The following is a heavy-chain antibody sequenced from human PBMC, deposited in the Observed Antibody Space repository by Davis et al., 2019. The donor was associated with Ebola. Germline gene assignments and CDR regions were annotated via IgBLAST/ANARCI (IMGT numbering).Heavy chain of an antibody. Sequence: GESLKISCAASGFTVSSNYMSWVRQAPGKGLEWVSVIYSGGSTYYADSVKGRFTISRDNSKNTLYLQMNSLRAEDTAVYYCAKVHGDYVTYFDYWGQGTLVTVSS. D-gene: IGHD4-17*01. V-gene: IGHV3-66*01. J-gene: IGHJ4*02. CDR2: IYSGGST. CDR3: AKVHGDYVTYFDY. CDR1: GFTVSSNY.